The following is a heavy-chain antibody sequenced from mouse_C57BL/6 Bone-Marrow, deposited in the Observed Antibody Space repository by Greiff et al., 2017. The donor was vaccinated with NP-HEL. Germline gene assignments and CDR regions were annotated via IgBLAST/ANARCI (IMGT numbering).Heavy chain of an antibody. D-gene: IGHD2-2*01. Sequence: EVQVVESGPGLAKPSQTLSLTCSVTGYSITSDYWNWIRKFPGNKLEYMGYISYSGSTYYNPSLKSRISITRDTSKNQYYLQLNSVTTEDTATYYFARSPLWLRRNYYAMDYWGQGTSVTVSS. CDR2: ISYSGST. CDR3: ARSPLWLRRNYYAMDY. J-gene: IGHJ4*01. V-gene: IGHV3-8*01. CDR1: GYSITSDY.